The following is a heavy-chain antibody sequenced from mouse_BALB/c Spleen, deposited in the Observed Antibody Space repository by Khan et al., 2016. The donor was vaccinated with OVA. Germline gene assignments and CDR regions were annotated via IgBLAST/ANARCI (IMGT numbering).Heavy chain of an antibody. J-gene: IGHJ3*01. CDR1: GYTFTDYS. D-gene: IGHD2-10*01. Sequence: QIQLVQSGPELKKPGETVKISCKASGYTFTDYSMHWVKQAPGKGLTWMGWINTETGEPTYADDFKGRFAFSLETSASTAYLQINNLKNEDTATYFCARAYYGNYPRFAYWGQGTLVTVAA. CDR2: INTETGEP. V-gene: IGHV9-2-1*01. CDR3: ARAYYGNYPRFAY.